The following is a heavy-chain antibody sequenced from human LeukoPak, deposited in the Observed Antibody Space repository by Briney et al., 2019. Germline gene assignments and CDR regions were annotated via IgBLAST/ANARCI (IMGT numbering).Heavy chain of an antibody. CDR1: GFTFSSYA. CDR2: IGGSGGRA. Sequence: GGSLRLSCAASGFTFSSYAMSWVRQAPEKGLEWVSAIGGSGGRAYYADSVKGRFTISRDNSKNTLYLQMNSLRAEDTAVYYCARGSGSYSDAFDIWGQGTMVTVSS. V-gene: IGHV3-23*01. D-gene: IGHD1-26*01. CDR3: ARGSGSYSDAFDI. J-gene: IGHJ3*02.